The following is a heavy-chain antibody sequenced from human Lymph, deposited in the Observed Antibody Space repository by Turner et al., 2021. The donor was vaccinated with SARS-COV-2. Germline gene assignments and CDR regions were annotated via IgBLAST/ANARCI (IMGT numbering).Heavy chain of an antibody. CDR3: ARLPIARGYSGYDFYYFDY. Sequence: EVQLVQSGAEVKKPGESLKISCKGSVYSFPTYWIGWVSQMPGKGLEWMRIIYPGDSDTRYSPSFQGQVTISADKTISTAYLQWSSLKASDTAMYYCARLPIARGYSGYDFYYFDYWGQGTLVTVSS. V-gene: IGHV5-51*01. D-gene: IGHD5-12*01. J-gene: IGHJ4*02. CDR1: VYSFPTYW. CDR2: IYPGDSDT.